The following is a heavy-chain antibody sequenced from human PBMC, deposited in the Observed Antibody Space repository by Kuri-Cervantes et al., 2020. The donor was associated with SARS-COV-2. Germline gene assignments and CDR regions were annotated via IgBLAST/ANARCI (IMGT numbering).Heavy chain of an antibody. CDR3: ARGYDSSGYEIYYYYGMDV. CDR1: GFPFDNYA. V-gene: IGHV3-30*03. Sequence: GGSLRLSCAASGFPFDNYAMTWVRQAPGKGLEWVAVISYDGSNKYYADSVKGRFTISRDNAKNSLYLQMNSLRAEDTAVYYCARGYDSSGYEIYYYYGMDVWGQGTTVTVSS. D-gene: IGHD3-22*01. CDR2: ISYDGSNK. J-gene: IGHJ6*02.